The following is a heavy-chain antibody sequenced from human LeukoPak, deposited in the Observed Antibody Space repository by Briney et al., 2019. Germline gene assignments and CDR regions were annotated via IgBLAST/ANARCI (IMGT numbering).Heavy chain of an antibody. V-gene: IGHV3-30*01. CDR3: ARDGFLFNMNGFDI. CDR1: GFGFSSHA. Sequence: GRSLRLSCVASGFGFSSHAMHWVRQAPGKGLKWVAVIPYDGSSKYYAESVKGRFTISRDNSKNTLHLQMNSLRAEDTALYYCARDGFLFNMNGFDIWGQGTMVTASS. CDR2: IPYDGSSK. D-gene: IGHD2/OR15-2a*01. J-gene: IGHJ3*02.